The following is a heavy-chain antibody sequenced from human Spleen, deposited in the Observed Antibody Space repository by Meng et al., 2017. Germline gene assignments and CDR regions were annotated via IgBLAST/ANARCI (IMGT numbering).Heavy chain of an antibody. Sequence: VQLQELVPGLVKPSGTLALTCAVSVGSISSSNWWSWVRQPPGKGLEWIGEIYHSGSTNYNPSLKSRVTISVDKSKNQFSLKLSSVTAADTAVYFCAREPGGYGYVWFDPWGQGTLVTVSS. CDR3: AREPGGYGYVWFDP. CDR2: IYHSGST. J-gene: IGHJ5*02. V-gene: IGHV4-4*02. CDR1: VGSISSSNW. D-gene: IGHD5-18*01.